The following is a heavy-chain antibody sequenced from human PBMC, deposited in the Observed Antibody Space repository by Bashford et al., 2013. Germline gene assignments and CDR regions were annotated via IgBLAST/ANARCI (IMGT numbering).Heavy chain of an antibody. D-gene: IGHD6-19*01. J-gene: IGHJ6*02. CDR3: AKDRDTSAVNTMDV. Sequence: ASVKVSCKASGGTFSSYAISWVRQAPGQGLEWMGWIIPYSGGTNYAQNFQGRVTMTGDTAISTAYMELSRLDSDDTAVYYCAKDRDTSAVNTMDVWGRGTTVTVSS. V-gene: IGHV1-2*02. CDR2: IIPYSGGT. CDR1: GGTFSSYA.